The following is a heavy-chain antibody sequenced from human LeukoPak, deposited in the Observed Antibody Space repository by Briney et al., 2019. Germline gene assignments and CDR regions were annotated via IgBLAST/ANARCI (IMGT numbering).Heavy chain of an antibody. D-gene: IGHD3-22*01. CDR3: ARWSPSGYQY. J-gene: IGHJ4*02. V-gene: IGHV4-34*01. Sequence: PSETLSLTCAVYGGSFSGYYWSWIRQPPGKGLEWIGEINHSGSTNYNPSLKSRVTISVDTSKNQFSLKLSPVTAADTAVYYCARWSPSGYQYWGQGTLVTVSS. CDR2: INHSGST. CDR1: GGSFSGYY.